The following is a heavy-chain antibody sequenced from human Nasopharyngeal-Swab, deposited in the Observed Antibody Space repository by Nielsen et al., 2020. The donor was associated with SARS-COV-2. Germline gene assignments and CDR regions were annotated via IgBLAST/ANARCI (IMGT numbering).Heavy chain of an antibody. CDR3: AKDMSYSSGWFYGMDV. CDR2: ISWNSGSI. Sequence: SLKISCAASGFTFDEYAMHWVRQAPGKGLEWVSGISWNSGSIGYADSVKGRFTISRDNAKNSLYLQMNSLRAEDTALYYCAKDMSYSSGWFYGMDVWGQGTTVTVSS. CDR1: GFTFDEYA. J-gene: IGHJ6*02. D-gene: IGHD6-19*01. V-gene: IGHV3-9*01.